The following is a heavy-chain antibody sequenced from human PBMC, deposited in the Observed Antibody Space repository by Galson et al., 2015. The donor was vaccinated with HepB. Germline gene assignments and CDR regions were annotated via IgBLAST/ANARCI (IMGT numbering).Heavy chain of an antibody. Sequence: SLRLSCAASGFTFSSYGMHWVRQAPGKGLEWVAVISYDGSNKYYADSAKGRFTISRDNSKNTLYLQMNSLRAEDTAVYYCAKDGLRSYSYGYDYWGQGTLVTVSS. CDR1: GFTFSSYG. CDR2: ISYDGSNK. D-gene: IGHD5-18*01. CDR3: AKDGLRSYSYGYDY. V-gene: IGHV3-30*18. J-gene: IGHJ4*02.